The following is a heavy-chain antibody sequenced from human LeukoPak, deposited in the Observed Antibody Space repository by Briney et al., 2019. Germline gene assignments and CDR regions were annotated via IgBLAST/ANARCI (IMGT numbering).Heavy chain of an antibody. D-gene: IGHD3-10*01. CDR3: ARDLYGSVSYEDAFDI. CDR1: GGSFSGYY. J-gene: IGHJ3*02. CDR2: INHRGST. Sequence: PSETLSLTCAVYGGSFSGYYWSWIRQPPGKGLEWIGEINHRGSTNYNPSLKSRVTISVATSKNQFSLKLSSVTAADTAVYYCARDLYGSVSYEDAFDIWGQGTMVTVSS. V-gene: IGHV4-34*01.